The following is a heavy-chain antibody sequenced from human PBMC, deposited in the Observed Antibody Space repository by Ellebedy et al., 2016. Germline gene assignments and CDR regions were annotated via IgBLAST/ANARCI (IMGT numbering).Heavy chain of an antibody. CDR1: GGSVDPYH. D-gene: IGHD3-22*01. Sequence: SETLSLTXTVSGGSVDPYHWTWIRQSPGKGLEWIGYVFYGGSTKYNRSLRSRVTISLDTAKNQFSLRLTSVAAADTAVYFCARDVSLYSSSPSFDFWGQGMLVTVSS. V-gene: IGHV4-59*02. CDR2: VFYGGST. J-gene: IGHJ4*02. CDR3: ARDVSLYSSSPSFDF.